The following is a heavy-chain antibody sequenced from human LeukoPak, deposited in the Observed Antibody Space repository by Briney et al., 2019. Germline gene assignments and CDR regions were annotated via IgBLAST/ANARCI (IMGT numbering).Heavy chain of an antibody. CDR2: IYYSGST. V-gene: IGHV4-59*01. CDR3: ARGSPYYYDSSGYYSY. Sequence: SETLSLTCTVSGGSISSYYWSWIRQPAGKGLEWIGYIYYSGSTNYNPSLKSRVTISVDTSKNQFSLKLSSVTAADTAVYYCARGSPYYYDSSGYYSYWGQGTLVTVSS. D-gene: IGHD3-22*01. J-gene: IGHJ4*02. CDR1: GGSISSYY.